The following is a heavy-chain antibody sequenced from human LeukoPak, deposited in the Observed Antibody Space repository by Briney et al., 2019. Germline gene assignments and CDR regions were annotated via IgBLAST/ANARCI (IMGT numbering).Heavy chain of an antibody. CDR1: AGSISSSSYY. V-gene: IGHV4-39*01. D-gene: IGHD2-15*01. CDR3: ARVIRGGTYYFDY. J-gene: IGHJ4*02. Sequence: SETLSLTCTVSAGSISSSSYYWGWIRQPPGKGLEWIGNIFYSGTTYYNPSLMSRVTISVDTSKNQFSLKMRSVTAADTAVYYCARVIRGGTYYFDYWGQGALVTVSS. CDR2: IFYSGTT.